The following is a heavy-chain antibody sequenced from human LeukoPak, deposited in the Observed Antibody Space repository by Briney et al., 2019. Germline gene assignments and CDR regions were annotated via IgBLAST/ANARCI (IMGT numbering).Heavy chain of an antibody. D-gene: IGHD5-18*01. CDR2: ISAYNGNT. CDR1: GYTFTSYG. V-gene: IGHV1-18*01. Sequence: GASVKVSCKASGYTFTSYGISWVRQAPGQGLEWMGWISAYNGNTNYAQKLQGRVAMTTDTSTSTAYMELRSLRSDDTAVYYCASLVYSYGLDYWGQGTLVTVSS. CDR3: ASLVYSYGLDY. J-gene: IGHJ4*02.